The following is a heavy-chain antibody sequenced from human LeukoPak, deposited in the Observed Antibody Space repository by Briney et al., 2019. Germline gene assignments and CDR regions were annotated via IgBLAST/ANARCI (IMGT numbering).Heavy chain of an antibody. CDR2: ISSSGSTM. D-gene: IGHD1-26*01. J-gene: IGHJ4*02. Sequence: GGSLRLSCAASGFTFSDYYMSWIRQAPGKGLDWVSYISSSGSTMFYADSVKGRFTISRDNAKNSLYLQMNSLRAEDTAVYYCARSYSGTYAILDYWGQGTLVAVSS. V-gene: IGHV3-11*04. CDR3: ARSYSGTYAILDY. CDR1: GFTFSDYY.